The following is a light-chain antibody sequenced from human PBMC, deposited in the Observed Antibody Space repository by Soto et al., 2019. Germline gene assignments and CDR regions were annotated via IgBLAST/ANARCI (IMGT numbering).Light chain of an antibody. CDR2: GHN. CDR1: SSNIGEGYD. V-gene: IGLV1-40*01. Sequence: QSVLTQPPSVSGAPGQRVTISCTGSSSNIGEGYDVQWYQQLPGTAPKLLMYGHNNRPSGVPDRFSGSKSGTSASLAITGLQAEDEADYYCQSYDNSLSGVLFGGGTKLTVL. J-gene: IGLJ2*01. CDR3: QSYDNSLSGVL.